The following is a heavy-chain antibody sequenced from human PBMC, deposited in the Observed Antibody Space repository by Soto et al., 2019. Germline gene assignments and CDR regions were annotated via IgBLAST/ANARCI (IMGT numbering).Heavy chain of an antibody. Sequence: GGSLRLSCGASGFTFRNYAMSWVRQAPGKGLEWVSGINFSGDTTYYADSVKGRFTVSRDNSKNTLFLQMSNLRAEDTAVYYCAQDLGVMVIRGVMAFWGQGTLVTVSS. J-gene: IGHJ4*02. CDR3: AQDLGVMVIRGVMAF. D-gene: IGHD3-10*01. CDR1: GFTFRNYA. V-gene: IGHV3-23*01. CDR2: INFSGDTT.